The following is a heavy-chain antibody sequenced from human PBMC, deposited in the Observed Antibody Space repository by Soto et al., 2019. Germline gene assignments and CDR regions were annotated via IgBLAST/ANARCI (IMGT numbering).Heavy chain of an antibody. CDR1: GYIFTNYG. CDR2: ISAYNGNT. D-gene: IGHD6-19*01. CDR3: ARDRLVSSGWYILGDYNWFDP. Sequence: ASVKVSCKASGYIFTNYGISWVRQAPGQGLEWMGWISAYNGNTDYAQKLQGRVTMATDTSTSTACMELRSLRSDDTAVYYCARDRLVSSGWYILGDYNWFDPWGQGTQVTVSS. V-gene: IGHV1-18*04. J-gene: IGHJ5*02.